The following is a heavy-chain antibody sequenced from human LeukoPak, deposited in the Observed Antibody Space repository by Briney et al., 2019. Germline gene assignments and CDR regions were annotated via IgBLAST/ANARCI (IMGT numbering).Heavy chain of an antibody. Sequence: TSETLSLTCTVSGGSISSSSYYWGWIRQPPGKGLEWIGSIYYSGSTYYNPSLKSRVTISVDTSKNQFSLKLSSVTAADTAVYYCVRGYGQGYYYYYGMDVWGQGTTVTVSS. CDR2: IYYSGST. J-gene: IGHJ6*02. CDR1: GGSISSSSYY. D-gene: IGHD5-18*01. CDR3: VRGYGQGYYYYYGMDV. V-gene: IGHV4-39*07.